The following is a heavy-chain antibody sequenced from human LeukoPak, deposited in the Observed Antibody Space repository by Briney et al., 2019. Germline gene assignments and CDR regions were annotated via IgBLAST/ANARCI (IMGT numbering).Heavy chain of an antibody. CDR1: GFTFSGSA. J-gene: IGHJ4*02. D-gene: IGHD2-2*01. V-gene: IGHV3-73*01. Sequence: PGGSLRLSCAASGFTFSGSAMHWVRQASGKGLEWVGRIRSKANSYATAYAVSVKGRFTISRDDSKNTAYLQMNSLKTEDTAVYYCTSLPYCSSTSCYAYWGQGTLVTVSS. CDR3: TSLPYCSSTSCYAY. CDR2: IRSKANSYAT.